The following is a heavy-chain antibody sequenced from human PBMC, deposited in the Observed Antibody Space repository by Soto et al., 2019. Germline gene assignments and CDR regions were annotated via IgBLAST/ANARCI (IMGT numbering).Heavy chain of an antibody. CDR1: GYTFTSCA. Sequence: ASVEVSGKASGYTFTSCAMHWVRQAPGQRLEWMGWINAGNGNTKYSQKFQGRVTITRDTSASTAYMELSSLRSEDTAVYYCARGITGTINWFDPWGQGTLVTVS. V-gene: IGHV1-3*01. D-gene: IGHD1-7*01. J-gene: IGHJ5*02. CDR3: ARGITGTINWFDP. CDR2: INAGNGNT.